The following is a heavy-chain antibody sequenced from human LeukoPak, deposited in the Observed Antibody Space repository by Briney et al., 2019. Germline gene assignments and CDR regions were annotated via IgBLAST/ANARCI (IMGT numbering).Heavy chain of an antibody. V-gene: IGHV4-61*02. CDR3: ARQSGDSPWGVDP. Sequence: NSSETLSLTCTVSGGSISSGSYYWSWIRQPAGKGLEWIGRIYTSGSTNYNPSLKSRVTISVDTSKNQFSLKLSSVTAADTAVYYCARQSGDSPWGVDPWGQGTLVTVSS. J-gene: IGHJ5*02. D-gene: IGHD7-27*01. CDR1: GGSISSGSYY. CDR2: IYTSGST.